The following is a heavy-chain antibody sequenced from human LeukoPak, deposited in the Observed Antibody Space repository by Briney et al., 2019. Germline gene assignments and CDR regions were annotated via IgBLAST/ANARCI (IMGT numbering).Heavy chain of an antibody. CDR2: IIPIFGTA. CDR1: GGTFSSYA. J-gene: IGHJ6*04. Sequence: GSSVKASCKASGGTFSSYAISWVRQAPGQGLEWMGGIIPIFGTANYAQKFQGRVTITADESTSTAYMELSSLRSEDTAVYYCARALSTMVRGVYYYYGMDVWGKGTTVTVSS. D-gene: IGHD3-10*01. CDR3: ARALSTMVRGVYYYYGMDV. V-gene: IGHV1-69*01.